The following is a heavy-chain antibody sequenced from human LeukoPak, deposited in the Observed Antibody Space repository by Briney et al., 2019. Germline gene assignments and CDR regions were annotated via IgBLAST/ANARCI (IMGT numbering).Heavy chain of an antibody. CDR3: ARGCSSPRCFGGCPGDY. V-gene: IGHV1-2*02. Sequence: ASVKVSCKASGYTFTNYFMYWVRQAPGQGLEWMGWINPNSGGTIYAQNFQGRVTMTRDTSISTAYMELSRLRSDDTAVYFCARGCSSPRCFGGCPGDYWGQGTLVTVSS. CDR2: INPNSGGT. D-gene: IGHD2-2*01. CDR1: GYTFTNYF. J-gene: IGHJ4*02.